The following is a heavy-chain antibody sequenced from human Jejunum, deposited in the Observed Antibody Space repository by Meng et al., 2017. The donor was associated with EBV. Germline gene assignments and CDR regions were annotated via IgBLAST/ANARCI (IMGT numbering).Heavy chain of an antibody. J-gene: IGHJ4*02. D-gene: IGHD4/OR15-4a*01. CDR3: ARDRDMVQDY. CDR1: GYTFITNA. Sequence: QVQLVQPGAEVKKPGASVNVSCNASGYTFITNAISWVRQAPGQGLEWMGWISAYSGNTNYEQKFRGRVPMTTDTSTRTAYMELRSLRSDDTAVYYCARDRDMVQDYWGQGTLVTVSS. V-gene: IGHV1-18*04. CDR2: ISAYSGNT.